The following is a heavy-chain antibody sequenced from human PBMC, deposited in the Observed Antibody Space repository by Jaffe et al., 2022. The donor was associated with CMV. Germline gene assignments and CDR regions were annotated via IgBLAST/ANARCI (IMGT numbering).Heavy chain of an antibody. Sequence: QVQLQESGPGLVKPSQTLSLTCTVSGGSISSGGYYWSWIRQHPGKGLEWIGYIYYSGSTYYNPSLKSRVTISVDTSKNQFSLKLSSVTAADTAVYYCARDRCFKGGGDCYSDYWGQGTLVTVSS. J-gene: IGHJ4*02. V-gene: IGHV4-31*03. CDR1: GGSISSGGYY. D-gene: IGHD2-21*02. CDR3: ARDRCFKGGGDCYSDY. CDR2: IYYSGST.